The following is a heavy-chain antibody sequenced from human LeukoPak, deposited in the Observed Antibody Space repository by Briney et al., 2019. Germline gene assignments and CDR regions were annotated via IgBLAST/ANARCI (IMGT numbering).Heavy chain of an antibody. CDR1: GYSIGSGYY. J-gene: IGHJ4*02. CDR3: ARDMHSSSWYYDY. V-gene: IGHV4-38-2*02. Sequence: SETLSLTCTVPGYSIGSGYYWGWIRQPPGKGLEWIGSIYHSGSTYYNPSLKSRVTISVDTSKNQFSLKLSSVTAADTAVYYCARDMHSSSWYYDYWGQGTLVTVSS. CDR2: IYHSGST. D-gene: IGHD6-13*01.